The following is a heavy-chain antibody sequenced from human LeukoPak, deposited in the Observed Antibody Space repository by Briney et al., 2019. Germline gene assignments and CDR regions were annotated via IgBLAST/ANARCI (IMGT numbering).Heavy chain of an antibody. D-gene: IGHD3-9*01. J-gene: IGHJ6*03. CDR1: GGSISSSSYY. Sequence: SETLSLTCTVSGGSISSSSYYWGWIRPPPGKGLEWIGSIYYSGSTYYNPSLKSRVTISVDTSKNQFSLKLSSVTAADTAVYYCVRPHEDDIRDYYYMDVWGKGATVTVSS. CDR3: VRPHEDDIRDYYYMDV. CDR2: IYYSGST. V-gene: IGHV4-39*01.